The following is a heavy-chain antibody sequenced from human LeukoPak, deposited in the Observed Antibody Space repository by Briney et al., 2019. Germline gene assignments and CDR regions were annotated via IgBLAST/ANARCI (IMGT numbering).Heavy chain of an antibody. D-gene: IGHD1-26*01. J-gene: IGHJ5*02. CDR2: NDRPAKSYAP. CDR3: TRDRGTYNWLDP. CDR1: GFTLSDSA. Sequence: GRSLRLSCAASGFTLSDSAIHWVRQASGKGLEWVGHNDRPAKSYAPASGAAVGGRFTISRDDSKNTAYLQMDSLKTEDAALYYCTRDRGTYNWLDPWGQGTLVTVSS. V-gene: IGHV3-73*01.